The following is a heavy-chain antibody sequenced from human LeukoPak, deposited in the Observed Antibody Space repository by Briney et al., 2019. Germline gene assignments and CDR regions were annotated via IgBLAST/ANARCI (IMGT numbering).Heavy chain of an antibody. CDR2: IYYSGST. Sequence: PSETLSLTCTVSGGSISSYYWSWIRQPPGKGLEWIGYIYYSGSTNYNPSLKSRVTISVDTSKNQFSLKLSSVTAADTAVYSCARGGAFDIWGQGTMVTVSS. V-gene: IGHV4-59*01. CDR3: ARGGAFDI. J-gene: IGHJ3*02. CDR1: GGSISSYY.